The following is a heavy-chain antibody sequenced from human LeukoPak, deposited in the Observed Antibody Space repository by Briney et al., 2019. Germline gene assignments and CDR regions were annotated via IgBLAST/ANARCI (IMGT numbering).Heavy chain of an antibody. V-gene: IGHV3-30*18. CDR3: AKDQVDIVVVPAAIDTYYYYGMDV. J-gene: IGHJ6*02. CDR1: GFTFSSYG. CDR2: ISYDGSNK. Sequence: PGRSLRLSCAASGFTFSSYGMHWVRQARGGGLEGVVVISYDGSNKYYADSEKGRFTISRDNTKNTLYLQMNSLRAEDTAVYCCAKDQVDIVVVPAAIDTYYYYGMDVWGQGTTVTVSS. D-gene: IGHD2-2*02.